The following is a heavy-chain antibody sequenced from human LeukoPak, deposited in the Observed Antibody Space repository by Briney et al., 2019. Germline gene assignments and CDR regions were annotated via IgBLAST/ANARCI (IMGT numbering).Heavy chain of an antibody. CDR3: ARGDNSGWYFFDY. D-gene: IGHD6-19*01. V-gene: IGHV5-51*01. Sequence: GESLKISCKASGYSFTSHWIGWVRQMPGKGLEWMGITYPGDFDTRYSPSFQGQVTISADKSISTAYLQWSTLQAPDTAMYYCARGDNSGWYFFDYWGQGTLVTVSS. CDR2: TYPGDFDT. CDR1: GYSFTSHW. J-gene: IGHJ4*02.